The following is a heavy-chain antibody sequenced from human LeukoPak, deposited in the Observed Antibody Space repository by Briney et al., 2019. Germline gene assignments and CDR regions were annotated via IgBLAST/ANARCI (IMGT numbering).Heavy chain of an antibody. Sequence: SETLSLTCTVSGGSISSYYWSWIRQPPGKGLEWIGYIYYSASTNYNPSLKSRVTISVDTSKNQFSLKLSSVTAADTAVYYCARGRLGSPYYYDSSGYYYFDYWGQGTLVTVSS. V-gene: IGHV4-59*01. J-gene: IGHJ4*02. CDR1: GGSISSYY. CDR3: ARGRLGSPYYYDSSGYYYFDY. CDR2: IYYSAST. D-gene: IGHD3-22*01.